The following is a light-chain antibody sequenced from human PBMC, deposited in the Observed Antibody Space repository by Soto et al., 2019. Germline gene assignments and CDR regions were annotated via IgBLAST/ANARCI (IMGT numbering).Light chain of an antibody. CDR2: GNT. V-gene: IGLV1-40*01. CDR3: QSWEISLGGYV. CDR1: SSNLGAGYD. Sequence: QSVLTQPPSVSGAPGQRVTISCTGSSSNLGAGYDAHWFQFLPGTAPKLLIYGNTNRPSGVPDRFSGSKSATSASLAITGLQSEDEAEYFCQSWEISLGGYVFGSGTKVTVL. J-gene: IGLJ1*01.